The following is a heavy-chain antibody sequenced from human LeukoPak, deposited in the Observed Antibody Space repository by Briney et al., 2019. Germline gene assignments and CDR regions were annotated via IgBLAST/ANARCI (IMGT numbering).Heavy chain of an antibody. Sequence: PSETLSLTCTVSGGSISSYYWSWIRQPPGKGLEWIGYIYYSGSTNYNPSLKSRVTISVDTSKNQFSLKLRSVTAADTAVYYCARVTGYMIEDYFDYWGQGILVTVSS. CDR2: IYYSGST. CDR1: GGSISSYY. D-gene: IGHD3-9*01. CDR3: ARVTGYMIEDYFDY. V-gene: IGHV4-59*01. J-gene: IGHJ4*02.